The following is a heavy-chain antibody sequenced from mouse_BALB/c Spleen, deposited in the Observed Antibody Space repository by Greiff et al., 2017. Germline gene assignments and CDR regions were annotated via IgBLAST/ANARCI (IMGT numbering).Heavy chain of an antibody. CDR1: GFTFSSYG. V-gene: IGHV5-6*02. CDR2: ISSGGSYT. CDR3: AKRVRQGYFDY. D-gene: IGHD2-14*01. Sequence: EVKLVESGGDLVKPGGSLKLSCAASGFTFSSYGMSWVRQTPDKRLEWVATISSGGSYTYYPDSVKGRFTISRDNAKNTLYLQMSSLKSEDTAMYYCAKRVRQGYFDYWGQGTTLTVSS. J-gene: IGHJ2*01.